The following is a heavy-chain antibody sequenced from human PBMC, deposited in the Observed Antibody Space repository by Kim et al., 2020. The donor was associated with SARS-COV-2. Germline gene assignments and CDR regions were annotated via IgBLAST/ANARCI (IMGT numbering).Heavy chain of an antibody. Sequence: TDGGTTEYAAPGKGRFTISREDSKNTLYLQMNSLKTEDTAVYYCTPTRRDWGQGTLVTVSS. CDR2: TDGGTT. CDR3: TPTRRD. V-gene: IGHV3-15*01. J-gene: IGHJ4*02.